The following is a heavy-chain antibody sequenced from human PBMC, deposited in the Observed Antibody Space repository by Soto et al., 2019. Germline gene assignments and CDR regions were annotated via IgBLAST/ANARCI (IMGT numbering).Heavy chain of an antibody. CDR1: GGSISSYY. Sequence: PEETLSLTCTVSGGSISSYYWSWIRQPPGKGLEWIGYIYYSGSTNYNPSLKSRVTISVDTSKNQFSLKLSSVTAADTAVYYCARRRYSGYDSSLWFDPWGQGTLVTVSS. D-gene: IGHD5-12*01. CDR3: ARRRYSGYDSSLWFDP. CDR2: IYYSGST. J-gene: IGHJ5*02. V-gene: IGHV4-59*08.